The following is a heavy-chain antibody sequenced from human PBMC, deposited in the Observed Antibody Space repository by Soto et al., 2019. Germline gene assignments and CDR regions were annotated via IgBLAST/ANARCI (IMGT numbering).Heavy chain of an antibody. CDR1: GGTFSSYA. D-gene: IGHD6-13*01. CDR2: TNPNSGDT. J-gene: IGHJ4*02. Sequence: QVQLVQSGAEVKKPGSSVKVSCKASGGTFSSYAISWVRQAPGQGLEYMGWTNPNSGDTTYAQTFQGRVTMTRDTSISTAYMELSRLRSDDTAVYYCARQQLVGVSSFDYWGQGTVVTVSS. V-gene: IGHV1-2*02. CDR3: ARQQLVGVSSFDY.